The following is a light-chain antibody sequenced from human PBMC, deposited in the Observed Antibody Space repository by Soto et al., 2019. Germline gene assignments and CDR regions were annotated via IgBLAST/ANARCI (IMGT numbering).Light chain of an antibody. Sequence: DIPMTQSPSSLYASVGDRVTITCQASQDISNYLNWYQQKPGKAPKLLIYDASNLETGVPSRFSGSGSGTDFTFTISSLQPEDIATYYCQQYDNLPRTFGQGTKLEIK. V-gene: IGKV1-33*01. CDR3: QQYDNLPRT. CDR1: QDISNY. J-gene: IGKJ2*01. CDR2: DAS.